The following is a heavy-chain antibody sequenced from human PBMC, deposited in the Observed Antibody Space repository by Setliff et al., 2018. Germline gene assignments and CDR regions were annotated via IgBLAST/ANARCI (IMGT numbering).Heavy chain of an antibody. CDR1: GFTFSDYY. CDR2: IWYDGSNK. CDR3: ARQATDY. Sequence: PGGSLRLSCAASGFTFSDYYMHWVRQAPGKGLEWVAVIWYDGSNKYYADSVKGRFTISRDNSKNTLYLQMNSLRAEDTALYYCARQATDYWGQGTLVTVSS. V-gene: IGHV3-33*08. J-gene: IGHJ4*02.